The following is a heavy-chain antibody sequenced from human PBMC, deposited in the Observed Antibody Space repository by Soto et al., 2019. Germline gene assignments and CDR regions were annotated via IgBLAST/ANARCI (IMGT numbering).Heavy chain of an antibody. CDR3: ARRLVWGATTKWSTDQDY. J-gene: IGHJ4*02. D-gene: IGHD1-26*01. CDR1: GGSISSSSYY. Sequence: QLQLQESGPGLVKPSETLSLTCTVSGGSISSSSYYWGWIRQPPGKGLEWIGSIYYSGSTYYNPSLKTRVTISVDTSKNQFSLKLCSVTAADTAVYYCARRLVWGATTKWSTDQDYWGQGTLVTVSS. CDR2: IYYSGST. V-gene: IGHV4-39*01.